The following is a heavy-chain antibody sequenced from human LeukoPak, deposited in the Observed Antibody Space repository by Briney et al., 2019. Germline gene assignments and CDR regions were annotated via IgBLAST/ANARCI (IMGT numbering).Heavy chain of an antibody. Sequence: GGSLRLSCAASGFTFSIYAMGWVRQAPGEGLEWVSTISATGDSTYYADSVKGRLTISRDNSKSTLYLQMSSVRADDTAVYYCVKGGWGTVLDYWGQGTLVTVSS. J-gene: IGHJ4*02. D-gene: IGHD3-10*01. CDR1: GFTFSIYA. CDR2: ISATGDST. V-gene: IGHV3-23*01. CDR3: VKGGWGTVLDY.